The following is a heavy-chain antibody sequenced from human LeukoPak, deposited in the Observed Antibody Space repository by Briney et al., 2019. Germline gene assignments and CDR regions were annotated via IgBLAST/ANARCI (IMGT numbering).Heavy chain of an antibody. CDR3: AKEMIYGSGGGPFDY. D-gene: IGHD3-10*01. CDR2: ISYDGSKK. CDR1: GFSFSSYG. J-gene: IGHJ4*02. V-gene: IGHV3-30*18. Sequence: GALRLSCAASGFSFSSYGMHWVRQAPGKGLEWVAVISYDGSKKYYADSVKGRFTISRDNSKNTLYLQMNSLRAEDTAVYYCAKEMIYGSGGGPFDYWGQGTLVTVSS.